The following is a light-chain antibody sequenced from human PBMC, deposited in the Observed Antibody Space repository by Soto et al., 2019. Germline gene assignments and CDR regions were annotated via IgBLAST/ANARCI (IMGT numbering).Light chain of an antibody. J-gene: IGKJ4*01. CDR2: GAS. V-gene: IGKV3-20*01. CDR3: QQYGNPPPN. Sequence: EIVLTQSPGTLSLSPGERATLSCRASQSLSSTYLAWYQQKPGQAPRLLIYGASSRATGIPDRFIGSGSATDFTLPISRLEPEDFAVYHCQQYGNPPPNFGGGTKVEI. CDR1: QSLSSTY.